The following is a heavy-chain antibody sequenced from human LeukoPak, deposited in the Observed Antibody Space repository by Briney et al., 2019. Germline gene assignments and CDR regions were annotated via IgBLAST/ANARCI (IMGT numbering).Heavy chain of an antibody. CDR2: IYSDGGT. J-gene: IGHJ4*02. CDR1: GFTVSDNY. V-gene: IGHV3-53*01. Sequence: GGSLRLSCAASGFTVSDNYMSWVRQAPGKGLEWGSVIYSDGGTFYSDSVKGRFTISRDNSKNTLYLQMNSLRADDTAVYYCAKEPYYYDSSGYYYERVYYFDYWGQGTLVTVSS. CDR3: AKEPYYYDSSGYYYERVYYFDY. D-gene: IGHD3-22*01.